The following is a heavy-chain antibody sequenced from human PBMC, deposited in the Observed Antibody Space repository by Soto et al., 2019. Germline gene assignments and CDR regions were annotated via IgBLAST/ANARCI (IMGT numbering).Heavy chain of an antibody. CDR1: GFTFSSYG. D-gene: IGHD2-15*01. CDR3: ARGGGPTAVLGY. Sequence: QVQLVESGGGVVQPGRSLRLSCAASGFTFSSYGMHGVRQAPGKGLEWVAVIWYDGSNKYYADSVKGRFTISRDNSKNTLYLQMNSLRAEETAVYYGARGGGPTAVLGYWGQGTLVTVSS. CDR2: IWYDGSNK. V-gene: IGHV3-33*01. J-gene: IGHJ4*02.